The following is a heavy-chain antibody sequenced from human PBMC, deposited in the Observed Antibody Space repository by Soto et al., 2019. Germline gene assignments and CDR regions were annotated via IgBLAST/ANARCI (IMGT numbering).Heavy chain of an antibody. V-gene: IGHV3-23*01. CDR2: ISGSGDST. Sequence: GGSLRLSCAASGFTFSSYAMSWVRQAPGKGLEWVSAISGSGDSTYYADSVKGRFTISRDNSKNPLYLQMNSLRAEDTAVYYCAKDYLSNYYYMDVWGKGTTVTVSS. CDR3: AKDYLSNYYYMDV. J-gene: IGHJ6*03. CDR1: GFTFSSYA. D-gene: IGHD3-16*02.